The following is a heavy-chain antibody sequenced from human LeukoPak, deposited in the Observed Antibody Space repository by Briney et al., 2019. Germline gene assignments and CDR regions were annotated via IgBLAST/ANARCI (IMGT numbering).Heavy chain of an antibody. CDR2: ISWNSGSI. D-gene: IGHD3-16*01. V-gene: IGHV3-9*01. CDR3: AKVGYYYGMDV. CDR1: GFTFDDYA. J-gene: IGHJ6*02. Sequence: PGGSLRLSCAASGFTFDDYAMHWVRQAPGEGLEWVSGISWNSGSIGYADSVKGRFTISRDNAKNSLYLQMNSLRAEDTALYYCAKVGYYYGMDVWGQGTTVTVSS.